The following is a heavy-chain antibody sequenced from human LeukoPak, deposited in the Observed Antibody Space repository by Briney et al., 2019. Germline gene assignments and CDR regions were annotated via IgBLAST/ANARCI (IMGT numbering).Heavy chain of an antibody. Sequence: PSQTLSLTCTVSGGSISSGDYYWSWIRQPPGKGLEWIGCIYYSGSTYYNPSLKSRVTISVDTSKNQFSLKLSSVTAADTAVYYCARTLLGYCSSTSCYNFDYWGQGTLVTVSS. CDR2: IYYSGST. J-gene: IGHJ4*02. CDR1: GGSISSGDYY. D-gene: IGHD2-2*02. CDR3: ARTLLGYCSSTSCYNFDY. V-gene: IGHV4-30-4*08.